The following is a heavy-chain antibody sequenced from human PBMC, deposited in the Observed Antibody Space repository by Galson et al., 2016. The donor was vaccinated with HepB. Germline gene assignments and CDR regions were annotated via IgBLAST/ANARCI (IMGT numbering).Heavy chain of an antibody. V-gene: IGHV5-51*01. CDR2: IYPGDSDT. D-gene: IGHD3-16*02. Sequence: QSGAEVKKPGESPKISCQGSGYSFSNSWIGWVRQMPGKGLEWMGIIYPGDSDTRYSPSFQGQVTISADKSISTAYLQWSSLKASDTAMYYCARRLIADFQDAFDIWGQGTMVTVSS. CDR3: ARRLIADFQDAFDI. CDR1: GYSFSNSW. J-gene: IGHJ3*02.